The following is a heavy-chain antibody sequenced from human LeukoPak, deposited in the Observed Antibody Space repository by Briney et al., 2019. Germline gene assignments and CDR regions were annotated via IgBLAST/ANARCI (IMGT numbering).Heavy chain of an antibody. CDR1: GFTFNKYW. D-gene: IGHD2-2*01. J-gene: IGHJ4*02. CDR2: IKQDGSET. CDR3: ATTTRSSSWDY. V-gene: IGHV3-7*01. Sequence: PGGSLRLSCAASGFTFNKYWMCWVRQAPGKGLEWVANIKQDGSETNYVDSMKGRFTISRDNSRNSLYPQMNSLRAEDTAVYYCATTTRSSSWDYWGQGTLVTVSS.